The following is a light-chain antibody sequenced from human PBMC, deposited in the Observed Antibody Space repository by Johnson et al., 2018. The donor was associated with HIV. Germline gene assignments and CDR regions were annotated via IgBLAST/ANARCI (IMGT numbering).Light chain of an antibody. Sequence: QSVLTQPPSVSAAPGQKVTISCSGSSSNIGNNYVSWYQQLPGTAPKLLIYENNKRPSGIPDRFSGSKSGTSATLDITGLQTGDEADYYCGTWDSSLSVYVLGTGTKVTVL. V-gene: IGLV1-51*02. CDR2: ENN. J-gene: IGLJ1*01. CDR3: GTWDSSLSVYV. CDR1: SSNIGNNY.